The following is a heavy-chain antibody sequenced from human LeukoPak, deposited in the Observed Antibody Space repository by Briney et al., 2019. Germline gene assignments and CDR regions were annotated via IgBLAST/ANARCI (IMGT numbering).Heavy chain of an antibody. CDR3: AKDERIAAATIDAFGI. CDR1: GFSFSSSA. V-gene: IGHV3-23*01. D-gene: IGHD6-13*01. Sequence: GGSLRLSCAASGFSFSSSAMSWVRQAPGKGLEWVSDISGSGDVTYYADSVKGRFTISRDNSKNTLYLQMNSLRAEDTAVYYCAKDERIAAATIDAFGIWGQGTMVTVSS. J-gene: IGHJ3*02. CDR2: ISGSGDVT.